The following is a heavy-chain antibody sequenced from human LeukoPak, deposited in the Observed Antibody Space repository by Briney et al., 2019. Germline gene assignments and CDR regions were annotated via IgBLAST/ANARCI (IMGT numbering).Heavy chain of an antibody. J-gene: IGHJ3*02. CDR2: INGSGSII. D-gene: IGHD1-26*01. Sequence: GGSLRLSCAASGFTFSDYYMGWIRQAPGKGLEWLSYINGSGSIIFYADSVKGRFTISRDNAKNSLYLQMNSLRAEDTAVYYCARESNSGGDAFDIWCQGTMVTVSS. CDR3: ARESNSGGDAFDI. V-gene: IGHV3-11*04. CDR1: GFTFSDYY.